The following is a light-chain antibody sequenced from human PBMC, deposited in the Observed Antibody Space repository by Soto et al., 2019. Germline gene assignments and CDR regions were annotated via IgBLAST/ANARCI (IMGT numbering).Light chain of an antibody. CDR3: QTWGNGIRV. CDR1: SGHSNYA. J-gene: IGLJ1*01. Sequence: QLVLTQSPSASASLGASVKLTCTLSSGHSNYAIAWHQQQPEKGPRYLMKVNSDGSHRKGDGIPDRFSGSSSGAQRYLTISSLQSEDEADYYCQTWGNGIRVFGTGTKPTVL. CDR2: VNSDGSH. V-gene: IGLV4-69*01.